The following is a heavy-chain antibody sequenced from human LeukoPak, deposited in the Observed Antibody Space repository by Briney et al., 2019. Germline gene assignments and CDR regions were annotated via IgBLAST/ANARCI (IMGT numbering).Heavy chain of an antibody. D-gene: IGHD5-12*01. V-gene: IGHV4-30-4*01. Sequence: SETLSLTCTVSGGSISSGDYYWSWIRQPPGKGLEGIGYIYYSGSTYYNPSLKSRVTISVDTSKNQFSLKLSSVTAADTAVYYCAREEHSGWTDWYFDLWGRGTLVTVSS. J-gene: IGHJ2*01. CDR1: GGSISSGDYY. CDR2: IYYSGST. CDR3: AREEHSGWTDWYFDL.